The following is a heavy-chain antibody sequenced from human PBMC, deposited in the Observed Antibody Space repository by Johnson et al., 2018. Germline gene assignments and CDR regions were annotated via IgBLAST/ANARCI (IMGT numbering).Heavy chain of an antibody. V-gene: IGHV3-30*18. J-gene: IGHJ1*01. D-gene: IGHD5-24*01. CDR3: AKEYGMATITGYFQY. Sequence: QVQLVQSGGGLVKXGGSLRLSCAASGFTFSNAWMNWVRQAPGKGLEWVAGISYEGSNKYYAASVKGRFTISRDNSKNTLYLQMNSLRAEDTAVYYSAKEYGMATITGYFQYWGQGTLVTVSS. CDR2: ISYEGSNK. CDR1: GFTFSNAW.